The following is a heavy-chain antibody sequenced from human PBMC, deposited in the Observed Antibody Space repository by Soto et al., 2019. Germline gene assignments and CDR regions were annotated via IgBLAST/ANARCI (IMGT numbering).Heavy chain of an antibody. CDR3: ARSALRFVGAFDI. D-gene: IGHD3-3*01. V-gene: IGHV4-31*03. CDR2: IYYSGST. Sequence: SETLSLTCTVSGGSISSGGYYWSWIRQHPGKGLEWIGYIYYSGSTYYNPSLKSRVTISVDTSKNQFSLKLSSVTAADTAVYYCARSALRFVGAFDIWGQGPMVTVSS. J-gene: IGHJ3*02. CDR1: GGSISSGGYY.